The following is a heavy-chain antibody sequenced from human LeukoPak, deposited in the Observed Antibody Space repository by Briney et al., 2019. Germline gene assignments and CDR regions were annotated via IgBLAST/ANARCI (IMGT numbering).Heavy chain of an antibody. Sequence: SETLSLTCTVSGGSISSYYWSWIRQPPGKGLEWIGYIYYSGSTNYNPSLKSRVTISVDTSKNQFSLKLSSVTAADTAVYYCARRGSGWYSHWFDPWGQGTLVTVSS. CDR2: IYYSGST. J-gene: IGHJ5*02. D-gene: IGHD6-19*01. CDR1: GGSISSYY. V-gene: IGHV4-59*08. CDR3: ARRGSGWYSHWFDP.